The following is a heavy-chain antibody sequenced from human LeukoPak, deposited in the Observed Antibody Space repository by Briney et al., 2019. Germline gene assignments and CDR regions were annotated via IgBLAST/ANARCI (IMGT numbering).Heavy chain of an antibody. D-gene: IGHD2-8*01. V-gene: IGHV7-4-1*02. Sequence: ASVKVSCKASGYTFTKDGVYWVRQAPGQGLEWMGWINTDTGNPRYAQSYTGRVVFSLDTSVSTTYLQISSLKPEDTAVYYCARRIGIGTVLMVHGNMDVWGKGTTVTVSS. CDR2: INTDTGNP. CDR1: GYTFTKDG. J-gene: IGHJ6*03. CDR3: ARRIGIGTVLMVHGNMDV.